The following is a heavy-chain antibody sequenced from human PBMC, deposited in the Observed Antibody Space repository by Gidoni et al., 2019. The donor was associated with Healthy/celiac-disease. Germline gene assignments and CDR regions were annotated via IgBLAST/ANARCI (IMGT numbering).Heavy chain of an antibody. Sequence: EVQLVQSGAEVKKPGESLRISCKGSGYSFTSYWISWVRQMPGKGLEWMGRIDPSDSYTNYSPSFQGHVTISADKSISTAYLQWSSLKASDTAMYYCASLELLESNFGMATTTRPFDYWGQGTLVTVSS. CDR2: IDPSDSYT. D-gene: IGHD1-1*01. CDR3: ASLELLESNFGMATTTRPFDY. V-gene: IGHV5-10-1*03. CDR1: GYSFTSYW. J-gene: IGHJ4*02.